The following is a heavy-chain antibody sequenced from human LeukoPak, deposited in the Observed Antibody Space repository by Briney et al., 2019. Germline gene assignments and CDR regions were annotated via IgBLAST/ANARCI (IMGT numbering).Heavy chain of an antibody. V-gene: IGHV1-18*01. CDR3: AREINVPGFDAFDI. Sequence: ASVKVSCKASGYTFTSYGISWVRQAPGQGLEWMGWISAYNGNTNYAQKPQGRVTMTTDTSTSTAYMELRSLRSGDTAVYYCAREINVPGFDAFDIWGQGTMVTVSS. D-gene: IGHD2-2*01. CDR1: GYTFTSYG. CDR2: ISAYNGNT. J-gene: IGHJ3*02.